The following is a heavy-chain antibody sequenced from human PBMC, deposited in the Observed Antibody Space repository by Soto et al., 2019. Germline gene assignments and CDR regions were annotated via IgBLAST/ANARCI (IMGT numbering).Heavy chain of an antibody. Sequence: QVQLVQSGAEVKKPGASVKVSCKASGYTFTDYYMHWVRQAPGQRLEWMGWINPNSGPTNYAQKFQGWVTMTRDTSITTVYMEVSRLRSDVTAVYFCARVPRGVYYGMDVWGQGTTVTVSS. V-gene: IGHV1-2*04. CDR2: INPNSGPT. J-gene: IGHJ6*02. CDR1: GYTFTDYY. CDR3: ARVPRGVYYGMDV. D-gene: IGHD3-10*01.